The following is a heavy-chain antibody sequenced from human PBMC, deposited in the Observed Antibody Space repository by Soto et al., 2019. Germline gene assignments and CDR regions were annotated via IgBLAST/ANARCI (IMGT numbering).Heavy chain of an antibody. J-gene: IGHJ6*02. V-gene: IGHV1-18*04. D-gene: IGHD3-3*01. CDR2: ISAYNGET. CDR1: GYTFSSYV. CDR3: ARVAPPGATRSPLNYYGMDV. Sequence: QVQLVQSGAEVKKPGASVKVSCKASGYTFSSYVISWVRQAPGQGLDWMGWISAYNGETNYEQKLQDRVTMTTDTTTNTAYMELRSLRSDDTAVYYCARVAPPGATRSPLNYYGMDVWGQGTTVTVSS.